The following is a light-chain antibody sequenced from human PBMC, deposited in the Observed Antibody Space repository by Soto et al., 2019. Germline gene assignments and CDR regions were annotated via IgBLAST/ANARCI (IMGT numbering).Light chain of an antibody. J-gene: IGKJ1*01. CDR2: GAS. CDR1: QSVSSSY. V-gene: IGKV3-20*01. CDR3: QQYGSSPGT. Sequence: EIVLTQSPGTLSLSPGERATLSCRASQSVSSSYLAWYQQKPGQAPRLLIYGASSRATGIPDRFSGSGCGTDFTLTISRLEPEDFAVYYCQQYGSSPGTFGQGTNVEIK.